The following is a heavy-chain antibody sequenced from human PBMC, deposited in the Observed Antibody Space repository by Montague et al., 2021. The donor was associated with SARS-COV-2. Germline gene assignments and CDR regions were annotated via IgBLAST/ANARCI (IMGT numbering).Heavy chain of an antibody. CDR3: VRDHPYGGPRGAYDI. V-gene: IGHV4-61*03. CDR1: GGSVNSGSLY. J-gene: IGHJ3*02. Sequence: SETLSLTCTVSGGSVNSGSLYWSWIRQPPGKGLEWIGYLYYGGSINYNPSLKSRVTISVDTSKNDFSLKLSSVTAADTAVYYCVRDHPYGGPRGAYDIWGQGTVVTVSS. D-gene: IGHD4-23*01. CDR2: LYYGGSI.